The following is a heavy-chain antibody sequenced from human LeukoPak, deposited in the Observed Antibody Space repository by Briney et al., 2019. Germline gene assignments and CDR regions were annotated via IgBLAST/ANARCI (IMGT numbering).Heavy chain of an antibody. V-gene: IGHV3-74*01. CDR3: ARGYGTV. Sequence: GGSLRLSCAASGFTFSSYWMHWVRQGPEKGLVWVARISTDGSFTSYADSVKGRFTISRDNAKNTLYLQMNSLRDEDTAVYYCARGYGTVWGQGNLVAVSS. CDR1: GFTFSSYW. J-gene: IGHJ4*02. D-gene: IGHD5-18*01. CDR2: ISTDGSFT.